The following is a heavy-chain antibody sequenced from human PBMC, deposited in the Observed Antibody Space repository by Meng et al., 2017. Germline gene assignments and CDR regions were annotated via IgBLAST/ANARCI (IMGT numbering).Heavy chain of an antibody. Sequence: QVQPVGSGAKVKKPGASVKVSRKASGCTFTSYDINWVRQATGQGLEWMGWMNPNSGNTGYAQKFQGRVTMTRNTSISTAYMELSSLRSEDTAVYYCARGSSSWITNWFDPWGQETLVTVSS. CDR1: GCTFTSYD. J-gene: IGHJ5*02. CDR3: ARGSSSWITNWFDP. D-gene: IGHD6-13*01. V-gene: IGHV1-8*01. CDR2: MNPNSGNT.